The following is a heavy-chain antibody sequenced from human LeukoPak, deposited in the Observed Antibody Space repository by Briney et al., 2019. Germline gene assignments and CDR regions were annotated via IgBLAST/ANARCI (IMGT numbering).Heavy chain of an antibody. CDR2: INPNSGGT. V-gene: IGHV1-2*02. Sequence: ASVKVSCKASGYTFTGYYMHWVRQAPGQGLEWTGWINPNSGGTNYAQKFQGRVTMTRDTSISTAYMELSSLRSEDTAVYYCARGQLYSSSWDFDYWGQGTLVTVSS. J-gene: IGHJ4*02. D-gene: IGHD6-13*01. CDR3: ARGQLYSSSWDFDY. CDR1: GYTFTGYY.